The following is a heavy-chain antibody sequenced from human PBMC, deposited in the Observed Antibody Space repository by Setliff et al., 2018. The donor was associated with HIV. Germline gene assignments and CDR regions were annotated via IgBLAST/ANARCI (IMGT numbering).Heavy chain of an antibody. Sequence: GESLKISCKASGYIFTNYWIGWVRQMPGKGLEWMGWMNPNSGNTGYAQKFQGRVTMTRDTSISTAYMELNNLKFEDTAVYYCARARRDSYDRGRRNHYYIDVWGKGTTVTVSS. CDR2: MNPNSGNT. D-gene: IGHD3-22*01. CDR3: ARARRDSYDRGRRNHYYIDV. CDR1: GYIFTNYW. V-gene: IGHV1-8*02. J-gene: IGHJ6*03.